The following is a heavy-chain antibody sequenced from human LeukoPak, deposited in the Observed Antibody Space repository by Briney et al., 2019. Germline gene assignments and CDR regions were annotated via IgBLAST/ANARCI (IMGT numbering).Heavy chain of an antibody. D-gene: IGHD2-2*01. CDR2: INPNGGRT. Sequence: ASVNVSCKASRYTFTAYYMHWVRQAPGQGREWMGGINPNGGRTNYAHKFEGRVTMTRHTSISTAYMELSRLRSDDTAVYYCAGSQYQLPWSYWGQGTLVNVSS. V-gene: IGHV1-2*07. CDR1: RYTFTAYY. J-gene: IGHJ4*02. CDR3: AGSQYQLPWSY.